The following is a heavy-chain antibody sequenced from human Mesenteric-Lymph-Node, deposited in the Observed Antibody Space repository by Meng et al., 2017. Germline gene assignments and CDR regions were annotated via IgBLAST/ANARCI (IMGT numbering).Heavy chain of an antibody. Sequence: GGSLRLSCAASGFTFSSYWMSWVRQAPGKGLEWVANIKQDGSEKYYVDSVKGRFTISRDNAKNSLYLQMNSLRAEDTAVYYCARDISSGWYSVGYYFDYWGQGTLVTVSS. J-gene: IGHJ4*02. CDR3: ARDISSGWYSVGYYFDY. CDR1: GFTFSSYW. CDR2: IKQDGSEK. D-gene: IGHD6-19*01. V-gene: IGHV3-7*01.